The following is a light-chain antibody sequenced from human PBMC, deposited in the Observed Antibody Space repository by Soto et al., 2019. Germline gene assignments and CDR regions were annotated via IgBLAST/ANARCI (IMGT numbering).Light chain of an antibody. CDR1: QSVSSS. J-gene: IGKJ1*01. CDR3: QQYGRSPT. CDR2: DAS. V-gene: IGKV3-20*01. Sequence: EVVLTQSPGTLSLSPGERATLSCRASQSVSSSVAWYQQKLGQAPRLLIYDASRRATGIPDRFSGSGSGTDFTLTISRLEPEDFVVYYCQQYGRSPTFGQGTKVDIK.